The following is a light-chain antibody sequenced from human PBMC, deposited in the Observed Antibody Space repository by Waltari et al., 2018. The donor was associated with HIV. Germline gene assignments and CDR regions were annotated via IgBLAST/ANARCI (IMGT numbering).Light chain of an antibody. V-gene: IGKV1-5*03. CDR3: QQFNAYPLA. J-gene: IGKJ1*01. Sequence: DIQMTQSPSTLSASVGDSVTITCRASRSISDWLAWYQQKPGKAPKVLIYKASSLQSGVPSRFSGSGSGTEFTLTISSLQPDDFATYYCQQFNAYPLAFGQGTKVEIK. CDR2: KAS. CDR1: RSISDW.